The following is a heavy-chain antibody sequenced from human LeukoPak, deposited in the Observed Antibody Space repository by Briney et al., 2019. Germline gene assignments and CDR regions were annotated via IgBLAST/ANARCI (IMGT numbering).Heavy chain of an antibody. V-gene: IGHV1-8*03. J-gene: IGHJ4*02. D-gene: IGHD5-18*01. CDR1: GYTFTSYD. CDR3: ARGYSYGYPPDY. CDR2: MNPNSGNT. Sequence: GASVKVSCKASGYTFTSYDINWVRQAAGQGLGWMGWMNPNSGNTGYAQKFQGRVTITRNTSISTAYMELSSLRSEDTAVYYCARGYSYGYPPDYWGQGTLVTVSS.